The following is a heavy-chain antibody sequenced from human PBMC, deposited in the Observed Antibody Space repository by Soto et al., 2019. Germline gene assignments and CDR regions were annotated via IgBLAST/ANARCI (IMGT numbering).Heavy chain of an antibody. Sequence: WGSLRLSCAASGFNFRSYDMHWFRKAQGKGLEWLAVISYDGSNKYYADSVKGRFTISRDNTKNTLYLQMNSLRAEDTAVYYCANDQVVPAATPYYYYYYGMDVWGQGTTVTVSS. V-gene: IGHV3-30*18. J-gene: IGHJ6*02. CDR2: ISYDGSNK. CDR3: ANDQVVPAATPYYYYYYGMDV. CDR1: GFNFRSYD. D-gene: IGHD2-2*01.